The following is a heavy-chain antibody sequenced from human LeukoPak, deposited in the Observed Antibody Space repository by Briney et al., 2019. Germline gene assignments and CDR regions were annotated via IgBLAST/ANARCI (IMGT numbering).Heavy chain of an antibody. CDR3: AREGGYSSSWDY. CDR1: GYTFSGSD. V-gene: IGHV1-2*02. D-gene: IGHD6-13*01. Sequence: GASVKVSCKASGYTFSGSDMHWVRPAPGQGPEWMGWINPNSGGTNYAQKFQGRVTMTRDASISTAYMELSRPRSDDTAVYYCAREGGYSSSWDYWGQGTLVTVSS. J-gene: IGHJ4*02. CDR2: INPNSGGT.